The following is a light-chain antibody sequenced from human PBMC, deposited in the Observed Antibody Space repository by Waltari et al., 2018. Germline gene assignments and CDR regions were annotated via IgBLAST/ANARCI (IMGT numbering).Light chain of an antibody. CDR1: QGISSY. J-gene: IGKJ4*01. CDR3: QQGNTYPFT. CDR2: YAN. V-gene: IGKV1-17*01. Sequence: DIQMSQSPSSLSASVGYIVTITCRASQGISSYLNWYQQKPGKAPKLLIYYANSLTSGVPSRFSGSGSGTEFTLTISSLQPEDFATYYCQQGNTYPFTFGGGTKVEIK.